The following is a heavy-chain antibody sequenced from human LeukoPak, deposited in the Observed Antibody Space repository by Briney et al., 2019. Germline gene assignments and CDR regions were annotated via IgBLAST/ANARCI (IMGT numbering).Heavy chain of an antibody. V-gene: IGHV3-64*01. CDR3: TTDSRLYYDFWSGYSPYYYYMDV. CDR1: GFTFSSYA. J-gene: IGHJ6*03. D-gene: IGHD3-3*01. CDR2: ISSNGGST. Sequence: PGGSLRLSCAASGFTFSSYAMHWVRQAPGKGLEYVSAISSNGGSTYYANSVKGRFTISRDNSKNTLYLQMNSLKTEDTAVYYCTTDSRLYYDFWSGYSPYYYYMDVWGKGTTVTVSS.